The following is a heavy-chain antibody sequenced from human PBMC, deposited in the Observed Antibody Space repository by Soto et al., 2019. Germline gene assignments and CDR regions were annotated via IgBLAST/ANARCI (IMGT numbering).Heavy chain of an antibody. CDR3: ARGAVRVVGATSDAFDI. Sequence: QVQLVQSGAEVKKPGSSVKVSCKALRGTFRSMAFSWVRLAPGQGLGWRGGTIPIFGTANYAQKFQGRVTITADESTSTAYMELSSLRSEDTAVYYCARGAVRVVGATSDAFDIWGQGTMVTVSS. J-gene: IGHJ3*02. CDR1: RGTFRSMA. D-gene: IGHD1-26*01. CDR2: TIPIFGTA. V-gene: IGHV1-69*01.